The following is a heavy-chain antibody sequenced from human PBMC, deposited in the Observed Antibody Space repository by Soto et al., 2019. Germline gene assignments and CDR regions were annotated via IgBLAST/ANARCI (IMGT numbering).Heavy chain of an antibody. Sequence: QVQLVESGGGVVQPGRSLRLSCAASGFTFSSYGMHWVRQAPGKGLEWVAVISYDGSNKYYADAVKGRFTISRDNSKNTLYLPMNSLRTEAQAVYYCEKVWGNRTHPPRGAYCYYCMDVWGQGTTVTVSS. J-gene: IGHJ6*02. CDR2: ISYDGSNK. D-gene: IGHD1-26*01. CDR1: GFTFSSYG. V-gene: IGHV3-30*18. CDR3: EKVWGNRTHPPRGAYCYYCMDV.